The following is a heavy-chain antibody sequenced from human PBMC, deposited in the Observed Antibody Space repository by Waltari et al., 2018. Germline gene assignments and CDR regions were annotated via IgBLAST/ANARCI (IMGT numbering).Heavy chain of an antibody. CDR1: GFTFTSYS. Sequence: EVQLVESGGGLVKPGGSLRLSCAASGFTFTSYSMNWVRQAPGKGLEWVSFISSSSSYIYYADSVKGRFTISRDNAKNSLYLQMSSLRAEDTAVYYCARETSGYSYGDYFDYWGQGTLVTVSS. D-gene: IGHD5-18*01. CDR2: ISSSSSYI. V-gene: IGHV3-21*01. J-gene: IGHJ4*02. CDR3: ARETSGYSYGDYFDY.